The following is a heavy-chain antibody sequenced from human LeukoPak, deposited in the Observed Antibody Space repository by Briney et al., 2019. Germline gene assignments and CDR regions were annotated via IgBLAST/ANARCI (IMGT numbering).Heavy chain of an antibody. J-gene: IGHJ4*02. CDR3: TTVGDYIGEASFDY. D-gene: IGHD2-21*02. Sequence: PGGSLRLSCAASGLTFSNAWMSWVRQAPGKGLEWVGRIKSKTDGGTTDYAAPVKGRFTISTDDSKNTLYLQMHSLKTEDTAVYYCTTVGDYIGEASFDYWGQGILVTVSS. CDR2: IKSKTDGGTT. CDR1: GLTFSNAW. V-gene: IGHV3-15*01.